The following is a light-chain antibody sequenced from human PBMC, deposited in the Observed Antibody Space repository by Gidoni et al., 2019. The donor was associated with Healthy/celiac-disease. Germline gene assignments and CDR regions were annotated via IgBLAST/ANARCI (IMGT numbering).Light chain of an antibody. Sequence: VSSYLAWYQQKPGQAPRLLIYDAPNRATGIPARFSGSGSGTDFTLTISSLEPEDFAVYYCQQRSNWFTFGQGTRLEIK. CDR3: QQRSNWFT. J-gene: IGKJ5*01. CDR2: DAP. V-gene: IGKV3-11*01. CDR1: VSSY.